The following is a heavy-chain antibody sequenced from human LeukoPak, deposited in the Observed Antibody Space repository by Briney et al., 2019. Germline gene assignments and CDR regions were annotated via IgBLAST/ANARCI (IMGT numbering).Heavy chain of an antibody. CDR2: NNTAGITI. V-gene: IGHV3-11*01. Sequence: KSGGSLRLSCATSGFTFRDYFISSIRQAPGKGLEWVAYNNTAGITIYYADSMKGRFTISRDNAKTSLYLQMNTLRAEDTAVYYCARATYESSAVDSFDIWGQGTMVTVSP. J-gene: IGHJ3*02. CDR3: ARATYESSAVDSFDI. CDR1: GFTFRDYF. D-gene: IGHD3-22*01.